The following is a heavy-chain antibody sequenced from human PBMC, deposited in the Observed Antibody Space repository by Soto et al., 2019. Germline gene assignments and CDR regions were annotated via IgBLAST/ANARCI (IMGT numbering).Heavy chain of an antibody. CDR2: ISYDGSNK. CDR1: GFTFSSYG. Sequence: GGSLRLSCAASGFTFSSYGMHWVRQAPGKGLEWVGVISYDGSNKYYADSVKGRFTISRDNSKNTLYLQMNSLRAEDTAVYYCAKGHHDGSLIRHYGMDVWGQGTRVTVSS. J-gene: IGHJ6*02. CDR3: AKGHHDGSLIRHYGMDV. D-gene: IGHD2-15*01. V-gene: IGHV3-30*18.